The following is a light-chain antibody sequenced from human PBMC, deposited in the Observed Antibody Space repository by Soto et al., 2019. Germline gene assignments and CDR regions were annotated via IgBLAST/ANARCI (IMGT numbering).Light chain of an antibody. CDR3: LSFDSSLSVV. J-gene: IGLJ2*01. CDR2: GNT. V-gene: IGLV1-40*01. Sequence: QSVLTQPPSVSGAPGERVTIPGTGSSSNIGAGYDVHWYQQLPGRPPKLLIYGNTNRPSGVPDRFSGSKSGTSASLAITGLQAEDEADYYCLSFDSSLSVVFGGGTKLTVL. CDR1: SSNIGAGYD.